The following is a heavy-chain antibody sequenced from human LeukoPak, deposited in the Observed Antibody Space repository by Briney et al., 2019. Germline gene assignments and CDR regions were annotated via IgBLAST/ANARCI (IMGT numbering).Heavy chain of an antibody. CDR2: INPNSGGT. CDR3: ARDNGIAAAANY. CDR1: GYTFTGYY. Sequence: WASVKVSCKASGYTFTGYYMHWVRQAPGQGLEWMGWINPNSGGTNYAQKFQGRVTMTRDTSISTAYMELSRLRSDDTAVYYCARDNGIAAAANYWGQGTLVTVSS. D-gene: IGHD6-13*01. J-gene: IGHJ4*02. V-gene: IGHV1-2*02.